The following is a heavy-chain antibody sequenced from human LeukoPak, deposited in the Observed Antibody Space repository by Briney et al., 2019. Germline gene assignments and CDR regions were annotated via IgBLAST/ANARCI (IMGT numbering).Heavy chain of an antibody. CDR2: IYYSGST. Sequence: SETLSLTCNVSGGSINSYYWSWFRRAPGQGLEWIGQIYYSGSTNYNPSLQSRVIISVDTSKNQFSLKLRSVTAADTAVYYCARRQYYDSSGYWYYFDYWGQGTLVTVSP. CDR1: GGSINSYY. V-gene: IGHV4-59*08. J-gene: IGHJ4*02. CDR3: ARRQYYDSSGYWYYFDY. D-gene: IGHD3-22*01.